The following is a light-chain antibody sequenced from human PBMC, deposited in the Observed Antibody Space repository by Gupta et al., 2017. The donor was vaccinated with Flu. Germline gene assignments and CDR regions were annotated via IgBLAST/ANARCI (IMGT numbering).Light chain of an antibody. CDR1: SPNIGSNT. CDR3: AAWDDSLNAVV. J-gene: IGLJ2*01. Sequence: QSMLPETPPECVTPAQRVTISCSGSSPNIGSNTVNWYQQFPGTAPKLLIYSNNQRPSGVPDRFSGSKSGTSASLAISGIQSEDEADYYCAAWDDSLNAVVFGGGTKLTVV. V-gene: IGLV1-44*01. CDR2: SNN.